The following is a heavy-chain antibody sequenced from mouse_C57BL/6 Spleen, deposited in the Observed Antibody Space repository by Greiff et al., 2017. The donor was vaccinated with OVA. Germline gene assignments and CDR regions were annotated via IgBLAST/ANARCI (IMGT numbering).Heavy chain of an antibody. V-gene: IGHV1-61*01. D-gene: IGHD1-1*01. CDR2: IYPSDSGT. Sequence: VQLQQPGAELVRPGASVKLSCKASGYTFTSYWMDWVKQRPGQGLEWIGNIYPSDSGTHYNQKFKDKATLTVDKSSSTAYMQLSSLTSEDSAVYYCASYYYGSSFYFDYWGQGTTLTVSS. J-gene: IGHJ2*01. CDR1: GYTFTSYW. CDR3: ASYYYGSSFYFDY.